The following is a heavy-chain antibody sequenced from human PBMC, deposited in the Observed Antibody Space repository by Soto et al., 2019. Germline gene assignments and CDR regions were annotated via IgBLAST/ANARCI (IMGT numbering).Heavy chain of an antibody. D-gene: IGHD3-3*01. CDR3: AREFFTRSKSITGIDP. CDR2: IYFSGRN. CDR1: GGSISSHSHY. V-gene: IGHV4-39*07. J-gene: IGHJ5*02. Sequence: PSETLSLTCSVSGGSISSHSHYWGWIRQPPGKGLEWIGSIYFSGRNYYNTSLKSRVIMSTDMSKNQFSLKLSSVTAADTAVYYCAREFFTRSKSITGIDPWGQGTLVTVSS.